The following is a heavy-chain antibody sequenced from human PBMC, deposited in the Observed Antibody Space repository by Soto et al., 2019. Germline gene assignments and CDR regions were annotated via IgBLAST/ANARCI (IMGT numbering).Heavy chain of an antibody. Sequence: GASVKVSCKASGYTFTSYGISWVRQAPGQGLEWMGWISAYNGNTNYAQKLQGRVTMTTDTSTSTAYMELRSLRSDDTAVYYCARGNTTYEFWSGYYPPGAFDIWGQGTMVTVSS. D-gene: IGHD3-3*01. CDR1: GYTFTSYG. V-gene: IGHV1-18*01. J-gene: IGHJ3*02. CDR3: ARGNTTYEFWSGYYPPGAFDI. CDR2: ISAYNGNT.